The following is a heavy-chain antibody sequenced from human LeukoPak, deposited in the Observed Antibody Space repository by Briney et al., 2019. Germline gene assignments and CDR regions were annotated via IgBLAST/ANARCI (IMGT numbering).Heavy chain of an antibody. Sequence: SETLSLTCSASGVSISSYYWSWIRQPAGKGLEWIGLVYSSGNTSYNPSLKSRVTMSVDTSKNQVFLKLSSVTAADTAMYYCARDGYSSGWYIFQHWGQGTLVSVPS. CDR1: GVSISSYY. CDR2: VYSSGNT. CDR3: ARDGYSSGWYIFQH. V-gene: IGHV4-4*07. D-gene: IGHD6-19*01. J-gene: IGHJ1*01.